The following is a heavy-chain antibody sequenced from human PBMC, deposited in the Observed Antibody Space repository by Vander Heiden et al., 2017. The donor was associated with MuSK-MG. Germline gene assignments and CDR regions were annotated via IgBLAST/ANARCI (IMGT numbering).Heavy chain of an antibody. V-gene: IGHV4-4*07. Sequence: QVQLQESGPGLVKPSETLSLTCTVSGGSISSYYWSWIRQPAGKGLEWIGRIYTSGSTNYNPSLKSRVTMSVDTSKNQFSLKLSSVTAADTAVYYCARVYHSSSWYYFDYWGQGTLVTVSS. CDR3: ARVYHSSSWYYFDY. D-gene: IGHD6-13*01. CDR1: GGSISSYY. J-gene: IGHJ4*02. CDR2: IYTSGST.